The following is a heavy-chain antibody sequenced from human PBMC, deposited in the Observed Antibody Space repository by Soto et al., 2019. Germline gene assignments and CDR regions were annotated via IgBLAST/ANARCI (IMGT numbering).Heavy chain of an antibody. Sequence: TLSLTCTVSGGSISSGGYYWSWIRQHPGKGLEWIGYIYYSGSTYYNPSLKSRVTISVDTSKNQFSLKLSSVTAADTAVYYCARGNTYYYDSSGYYYGGEFDPWGQGTLVTVSS. D-gene: IGHD3-22*01. CDR2: IYYSGST. CDR3: ARGNTYYYDSSGYYYGGEFDP. V-gene: IGHV4-31*03. J-gene: IGHJ5*02. CDR1: GGSISSGGYY.